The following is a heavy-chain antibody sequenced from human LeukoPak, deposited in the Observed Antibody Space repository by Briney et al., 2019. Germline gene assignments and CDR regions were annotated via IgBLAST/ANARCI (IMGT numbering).Heavy chain of an antibody. CDR1: GFTFSSYA. V-gene: IGHV3-23*01. J-gene: IGHJ6*02. CDR3: AKYGASGGSHGMDV. D-gene: IGHD4/OR15-4a*01. Sequence: PGGSLRLPCAASGFTFSSYAMNWVRQAPGKGLEWVSAIGSSGGGTYYPDSVKGRFTVSRDNSKNTLYLQMNSLSAEDTAVYYCAKYGASGGSHGMDVWGQGPRSPSP. CDR2: IGSSGGGT.